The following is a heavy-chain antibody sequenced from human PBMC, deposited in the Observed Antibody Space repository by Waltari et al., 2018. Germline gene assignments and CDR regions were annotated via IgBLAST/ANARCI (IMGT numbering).Heavy chain of an antibody. V-gene: IGHV3-30*18. Sequence: QVQLVESGGGEVQPGRSLRLSCAASGFIFSNYGIHWVRQAPGKGLEWVAATSYDGTSKFYADSVKGRFIISRDNSKNTLSLQMNSLRTEDTAVYYCVKGLYGDHPFDYWGQGTLVLVSS. CDR1: GFIFSNYG. CDR3: VKGLYGDHPFDY. J-gene: IGHJ4*02. D-gene: IGHD4-17*01. CDR2: TSYDGTSK.